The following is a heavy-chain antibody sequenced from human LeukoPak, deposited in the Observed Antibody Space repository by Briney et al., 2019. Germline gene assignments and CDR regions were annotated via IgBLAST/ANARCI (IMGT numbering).Heavy chain of an antibody. CDR3: ARDSLRGYNWFDP. J-gene: IGHJ5*02. D-gene: IGHD3-16*01. CDR2: IYYSGSA. CDR1: GGSISSSSYY. V-gene: IGHV4-39*02. Sequence: PSETLSLTCTVSGGSISSSSYYWGWIRQPPGKGLEWIGSIYYSGSAYYNPSLKSRVTISVDTSKNQFSLKLSSVTAADTAVYYCARDSLRGYNWFDPWGQGTLVTVSS.